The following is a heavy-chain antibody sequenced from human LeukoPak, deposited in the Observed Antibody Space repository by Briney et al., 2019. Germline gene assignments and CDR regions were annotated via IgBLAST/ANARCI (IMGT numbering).Heavy chain of an antibody. CDR1: GFTFSSYA. CDR2: ISGSGGST. CDR3: AKGYGATYYYDSSGYYPGLYFDY. J-gene: IGHJ4*02. D-gene: IGHD3-22*01. Sequence: GGSLRLSCAASGFTFSSYAMSWVRQAPGKGLKWVSAISGSGGSTYYADSVKGRFTISRDNSKNTLYLQMNSLRAEDTAVYYCAKGYGATYYYDSSGYYPGLYFDYWGQGTLVTVSS. V-gene: IGHV3-23*01.